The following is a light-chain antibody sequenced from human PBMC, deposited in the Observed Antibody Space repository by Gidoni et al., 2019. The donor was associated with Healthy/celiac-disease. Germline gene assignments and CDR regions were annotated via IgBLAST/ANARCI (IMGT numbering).Light chain of an antibody. J-gene: IGKJ3*01. CDR3: QQLNSYPWVT. CDR1: QGISSY. V-gene: IGKV1-9*01. Sequence: DIQLPQSPSFLSASVGDRVTITCRASQGISSYLAWYQQKPGKAPKLLIYAASTLQSGVPSRFSGSGSGTEFTLTISSLQPEDFATYYCQQLNSYPWVTFGPGTKVDIK. CDR2: AAS.